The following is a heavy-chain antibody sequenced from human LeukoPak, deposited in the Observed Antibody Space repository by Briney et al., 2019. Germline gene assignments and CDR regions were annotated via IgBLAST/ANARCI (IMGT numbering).Heavy chain of an antibody. CDR2: ISGSGGST. Sequence: GGSLRLSCAASGFTFSSYAMSWVRQAPGKGLEWVSAISGSGGSTYYADSVRGLFIVSRDNFKNTLYLQMNSLRAEDTAVYYCVKGPHFYQTTYWGQGTQVTVSS. J-gene: IGHJ4*02. V-gene: IGHV3-23*01. CDR3: VKGPHFYQTTY. CDR1: GFTFSSYA. D-gene: IGHD2/OR15-2a*01.